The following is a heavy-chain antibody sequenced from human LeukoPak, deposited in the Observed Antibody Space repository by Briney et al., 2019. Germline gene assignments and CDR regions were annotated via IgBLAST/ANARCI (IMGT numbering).Heavy chain of an antibody. CDR3: ASRKLGNDY. CDR2: IYYSGST. Sequence: SETLSLTCTVSDGSITYSSYYWGWIRQPPGKGLEWIGSIYYSGSTYYNPSLKSRVTISVDTSKNQFSLKLSSVTAADTAVYYCASRKLGNDYWDQGTLVTVSS. V-gene: IGHV4-39*07. CDR1: DGSITYSSYY. D-gene: IGHD7-27*01. J-gene: IGHJ4*02.